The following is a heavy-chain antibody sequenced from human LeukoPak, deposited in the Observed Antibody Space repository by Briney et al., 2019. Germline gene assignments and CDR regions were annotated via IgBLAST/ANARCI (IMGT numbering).Heavy chain of an antibody. CDR3: ARAGGTTVMYYYYYMDV. Sequence: SETLSLTCAVYGGSFSGYYWSWIRQPPGKGLEWIGKINHSGSTNYNPSLKSRVTISVDTSKNQFSLKLSSVTAADTAVYYCARAGGTTVMYYYYYMDVWGKGTTVTVSS. CDR1: GGSFSGYY. D-gene: IGHD4-17*01. V-gene: IGHV4-34*01. CDR2: INHSGST. J-gene: IGHJ6*03.